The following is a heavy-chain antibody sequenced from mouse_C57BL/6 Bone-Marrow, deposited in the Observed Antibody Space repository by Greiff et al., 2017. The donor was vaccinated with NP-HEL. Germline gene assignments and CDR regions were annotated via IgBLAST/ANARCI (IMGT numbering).Heavy chain of an antibody. CDR1: GYAFTNYL. Sequence: QVQLQQSGAELVRPGTSVKVSCKASGYAFTNYLIEWVKQRPGQGLEWIGVINPGSGGTNYNEKFKGKATLTADKSSSTAYMQLSSLTSEDSAVYVCARRGGTTVVATDYFDYWGQGTTLTVSS. CDR2: INPGSGGT. V-gene: IGHV1-54*01. CDR3: ARRGGTTVVATDYFDY. D-gene: IGHD1-1*01. J-gene: IGHJ2*01.